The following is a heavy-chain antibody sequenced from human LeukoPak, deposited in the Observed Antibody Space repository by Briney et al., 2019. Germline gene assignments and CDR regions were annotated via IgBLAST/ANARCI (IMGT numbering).Heavy chain of an antibody. J-gene: IGHJ4*02. D-gene: IGHD1-26*01. CDR1: GFPLTTAW. V-gene: IGHV3-15*01. Sequence: GGSPRLSRAASGFPLTTAWMSWVRQAPGKGLEWVGRIKSKPDGGTTDYAAPVKGRFTISRDDSKNTLYLQMNSLKTEDTAVYYCATGSTVGATLLDYWGQGALVTVSS. CDR2: IKSKPDGGTT. CDR3: ATGSTVGATLLDY.